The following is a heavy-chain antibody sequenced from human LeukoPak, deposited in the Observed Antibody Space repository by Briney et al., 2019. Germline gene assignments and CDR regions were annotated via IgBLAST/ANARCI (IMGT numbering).Heavy chain of an antibody. CDR3: ARGYSGYDLRFDH. Sequence: ASVKVSCKASGYIFTGYFMHWVRQAPGQGLEWMGWINPNSDVTNSAQKFQGRVTMTRDMSISTVYMELSRLRSDDTAVYYCARGYSGYDLRFDHWGQGTLVTVSS. V-gene: IGHV1-2*02. J-gene: IGHJ4*02. CDR1: GYIFTGYF. CDR2: INPNSDVT. D-gene: IGHD5-12*01.